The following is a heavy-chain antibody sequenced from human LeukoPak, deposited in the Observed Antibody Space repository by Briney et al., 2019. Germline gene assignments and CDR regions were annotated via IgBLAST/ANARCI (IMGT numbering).Heavy chain of an antibody. CDR1: GGSISSYY. CDR3: ARARWLLEFDY. CDR2: IYYSGST. Sequence: SETLSLTCIVSGGSISSYYWSWIRQPPGKGLEWIGYIYYSGSTNYNPSLKSRVTISVDTSKNQFSLKLSSVTAADTAVYYCARARWLLEFDYWGQGTLVTVSS. J-gene: IGHJ4*02. V-gene: IGHV4-59*01. D-gene: IGHD5-12*01.